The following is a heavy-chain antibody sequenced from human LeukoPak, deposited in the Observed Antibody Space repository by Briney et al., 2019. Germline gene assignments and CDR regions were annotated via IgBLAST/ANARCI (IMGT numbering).Heavy chain of an antibody. CDR3: ARGTGWPHFDY. V-gene: IGHV6-1*01. J-gene: IGHJ4*02. Sequence: SQTLSLTCAISGDSVSRDSIAWNWIRQSPSRGLEWLGRTYYKSAWYNDYAVHMKSRITISPDTSKNQFSLQLNSVTPDDTAVHYCARGTGWPHFDYWGQGILITVSS. CDR2: TYYKSAWYN. CDR1: GDSVSRDSIA. D-gene: IGHD6-19*01.